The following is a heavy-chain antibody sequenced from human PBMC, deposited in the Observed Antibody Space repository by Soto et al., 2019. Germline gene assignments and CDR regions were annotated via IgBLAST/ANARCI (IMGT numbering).Heavy chain of an antibody. V-gene: IGHV4-4*07. CDR2: IDNSGNT. CDR3: ARGGQDFWSGPFDY. D-gene: IGHD3-3*01. Sequence: SETLSLTFTVYDGSISTYLCNWIRQPAGKGLEWIGRIDNSGNTNYNPSLKSRVTMSADTSRNQCSLKLNSVTAADTAVYYCARGGQDFWSGPFDYWGQGALVTVSS. J-gene: IGHJ4*02. CDR1: DGSISTYL.